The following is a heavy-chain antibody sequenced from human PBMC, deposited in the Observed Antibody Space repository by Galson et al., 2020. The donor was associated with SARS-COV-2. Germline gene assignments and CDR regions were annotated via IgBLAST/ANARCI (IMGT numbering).Heavy chain of an antibody. J-gene: IGHJ6*03. CDR3: AKDFVRGIGYMDV. V-gene: IGHV3-23*01. CDR1: GVTFSRYG. Sequence: WGSLRLSCVASGVTFSRYGLCWVCQAPRQGLDLVATTSASTCYADSLRRSFIISIDDSKNTSYLQMNGLIADDTAVYYCAKDFVRGIGYMDVWGPGTTVTVSS. CDR2: TSAST. D-gene: IGHD3-10*02.